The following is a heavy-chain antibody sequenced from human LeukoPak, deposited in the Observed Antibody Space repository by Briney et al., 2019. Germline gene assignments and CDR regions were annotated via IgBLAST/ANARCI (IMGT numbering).Heavy chain of an antibody. CDR3: ARVRTIVVSPPENWFDP. D-gene: IGHD2-21*01. V-gene: IGHV4-31*03. Sequence: SQTLSLTCTVSGFSISSGGYYWRGLRQHPGKGLEWIGYIYYSGSTYYNPSLKSRVTISVDTSKNQFSLKLSSVTAADTAVYYCARVRTIVVSPPENWFDPWGQGTLVTVSS. CDR2: IYYSGST. J-gene: IGHJ5*02. CDR1: GFSISSGGYY.